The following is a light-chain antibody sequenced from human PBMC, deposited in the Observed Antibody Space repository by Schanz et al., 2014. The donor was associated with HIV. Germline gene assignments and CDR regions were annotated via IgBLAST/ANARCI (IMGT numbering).Light chain of an antibody. Sequence: DIQMTQSPSSLSASVGDRVTITCRASQSISSYLNWYQQKPGTAPKLLIYAASTLQTGVPSRFSGSGSGTDFTLTINNLQPEDVATYYCQKYNGAPRTFGQGTRVDIK. J-gene: IGKJ1*01. CDR2: AAS. CDR1: QSISSY. V-gene: IGKV1-39*01. CDR3: QKYNGAPRT.